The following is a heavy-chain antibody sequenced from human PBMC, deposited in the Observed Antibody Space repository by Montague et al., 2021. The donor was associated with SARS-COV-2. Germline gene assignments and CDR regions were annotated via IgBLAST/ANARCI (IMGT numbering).Heavy chain of an antibody. CDR1: GFSLSTSGMC. CDR2: IDWDDDK. Sequence: PALVKPTQTLTLTCTFSGFSLSTSGMCVSWIRQPPGKALEWLARIDWDDDKYYSTSLKTRLTISKDTSKNQVVLTMTNMNPVDTATYYCARRTYDILTGYDYCMDVWGQGTKVTVSS. D-gene: IGHD3-9*01. J-gene: IGHJ6*02. V-gene: IGHV2-70*11. CDR3: ARRTYDILTGYDYCMDV.